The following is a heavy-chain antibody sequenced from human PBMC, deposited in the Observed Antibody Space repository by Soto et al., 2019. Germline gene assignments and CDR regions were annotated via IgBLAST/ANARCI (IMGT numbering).Heavy chain of an antibody. J-gene: IGHJ5*02. D-gene: IGHD1-20*01. CDR3: ARTRITSTAATFDP. CDR2: MSYSGSS. Sequence: SETLSLTCTVSGGSLSTYYWSWIRQPPGKGLEWIVYMSYSGSSNYNPSLKSRVTMSVDTSKNQVSLKLSSVTAADTAVYYCARTRITSTAATFDPWGQGTLVTVSS. CDR1: GGSLSTYY. V-gene: IGHV4-59*01.